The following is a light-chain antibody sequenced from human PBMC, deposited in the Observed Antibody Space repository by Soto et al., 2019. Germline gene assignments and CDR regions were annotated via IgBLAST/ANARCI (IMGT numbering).Light chain of an antibody. Sequence: QSALTQPASVSGSPGQSITISCTGTSSDVGAYSYVSWYQQHPGEAPRLMIYDVSYRPSGVSNRFSGSKSGNTASLTISGLRAEDEAEYYCSSYSSITYVIFGGGTKVTVL. CDR2: DVS. CDR1: SSDVGAYSY. J-gene: IGLJ2*01. CDR3: SSYSSITYVI. V-gene: IGLV2-14*01.